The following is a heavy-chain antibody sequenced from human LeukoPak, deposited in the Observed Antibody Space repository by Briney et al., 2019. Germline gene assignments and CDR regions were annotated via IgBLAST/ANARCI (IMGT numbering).Heavy chain of an antibody. CDR1: GYSFSTFD. CDR2: INAGNGNT. V-gene: IGHV1-3*01. Sequence: ASVKVSCKASGYSFSTFDINWVRQAPGQGPEWMGWINAGNGNTKYSQKFQGRVTITRDTSASTAYMELSSLRSEDTAVYYCARAPDDFWSGKPEGMDVWGQGTTVTVSS. CDR3: ARAPDDFWSGKPEGMDV. J-gene: IGHJ6*02. D-gene: IGHD3-3*01.